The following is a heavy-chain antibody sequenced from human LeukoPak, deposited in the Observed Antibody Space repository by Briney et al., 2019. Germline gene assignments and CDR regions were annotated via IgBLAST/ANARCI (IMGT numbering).Heavy chain of an antibody. CDR2: ISYSGST. V-gene: IGHV4-59*08. J-gene: IGHJ4*02. D-gene: IGHD1-26*01. CDR1: SGSIGTYY. CDR3: ARQAGSFTTFDF. Sequence: PSETLSLTCTVSSGSIGTYYWAWIRQTPGKGLEWIGYISYSGSTKHNPSLTRRITISLDTSKNQFSLELRSMTAADTAMYYCARQAGSFTTFDFLGQGTLVTVSS.